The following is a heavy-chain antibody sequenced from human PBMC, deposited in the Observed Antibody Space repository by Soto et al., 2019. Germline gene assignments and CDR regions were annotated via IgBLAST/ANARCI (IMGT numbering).Heavy chain of an antibody. CDR3: AREQCSPLDRYCADGGVDWVDP. CDR1: GFSFTFYA. J-gene: IGHJ5*02. CDR2: ISGNGATT. Sequence: EVQLLQSGGGLVQPGGSLRLYCEASGFSFTFYAMSWVRQAPGKGLEWVSAISGNGATTFYADSMKGRFTISRDNSRDTLYLQMNRLRAVDTAVYFCAREQCSPLDRYCADGGVDWVDPWGRGTLVTVSS. D-gene: IGHD2-8*01. V-gene: IGHV3-23*01.